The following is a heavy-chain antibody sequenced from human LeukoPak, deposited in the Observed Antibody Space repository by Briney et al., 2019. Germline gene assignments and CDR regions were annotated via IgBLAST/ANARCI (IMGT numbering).Heavy chain of an antibody. CDR1: GGSFSGYY. D-gene: IGHD3-10*01. V-gene: IGHV4-34*01. Sequence: SETLSLTCAVYGGSFSGYYWSWIRQPPGKGLEWIGEINHSGSTNYNPSLKSRVTISVDTSKNQFSLKLSSVTAADTAVYYCARRAVYYYGSGSYYSHYYYMDVWGKGTTVTISS. CDR3: ARRAVYYYGSGSYYSHYYYMDV. J-gene: IGHJ6*03. CDR2: INHSGST.